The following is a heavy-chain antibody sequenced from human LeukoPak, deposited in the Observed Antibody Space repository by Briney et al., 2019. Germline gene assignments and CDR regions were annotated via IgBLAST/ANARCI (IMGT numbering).Heavy chain of an antibody. D-gene: IGHD6-13*01. Sequence: PSETLSLTCTVSGGSISSSSYYWGWIRQPPGKGLEWIGSIYYSGSTYYNPSLKSRVTISVDTSKNQFSLKLSSVSAADTAVYYCARDDLHSSSWYNWFDPWGQGTLVTVSS. V-gene: IGHV4-39*07. CDR1: GGSISSSSYY. CDR2: IYYSGST. CDR3: ARDDLHSSSWYNWFDP. J-gene: IGHJ5*02.